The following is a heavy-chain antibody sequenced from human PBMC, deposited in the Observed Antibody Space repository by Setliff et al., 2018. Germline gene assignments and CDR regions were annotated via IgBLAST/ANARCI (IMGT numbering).Heavy chain of an antibody. J-gene: IGHJ3*02. CDR1: GFTFSGSA. CDR3: TFARDGYDVFDI. D-gene: IGHD5-18*01. CDR2: IRSKADSYAT. Sequence: GGSLRLSCAASGFTFSGSAVYWVRQASGRGLEWAGRIRSKADSYATAYAASVKARFTISRDDSKNTAYLQMNSLKTEDTAVYYCTFARDGYDVFDIWGQGTMVTVAS. V-gene: IGHV3-73*01.